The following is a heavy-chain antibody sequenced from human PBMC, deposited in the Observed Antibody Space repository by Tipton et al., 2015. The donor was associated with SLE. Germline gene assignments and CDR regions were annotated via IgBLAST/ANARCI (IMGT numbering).Heavy chain of an antibody. V-gene: IGHV4-34*01. CDR3: ARGAVVVPAADYGMDV. CDR1: GGSFSGYY. D-gene: IGHD2-2*01. Sequence: TLSLTCAVYGGSFSGYYWSWIRQPPGKGLEWIGEINHSGSTNYNPSLKSRVTISVDTSKNQFSLKLSSVTAADTAVYYCARGAVVVPAADYGMDVWGQGTLVTVSS. J-gene: IGHJ6*02. CDR2: INHSGST.